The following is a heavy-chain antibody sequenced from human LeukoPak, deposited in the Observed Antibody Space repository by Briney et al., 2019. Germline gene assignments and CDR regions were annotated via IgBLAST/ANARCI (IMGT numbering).Heavy chain of an antibody. D-gene: IGHD4-23*01. Sequence: KASETLSLTCTVSGGSISSYYWSWIRQPPGKGLEWIGYIYYSGSTNYNPSLKSRVTISVDTSKNQFSLKLSSVTAADTAVYYCARDIDYGGNFDYWGQGTLVTVSS. CDR2: IYYSGST. CDR3: ARDIDYGGNFDY. CDR1: GGSISSYY. V-gene: IGHV4-59*01. J-gene: IGHJ4*02.